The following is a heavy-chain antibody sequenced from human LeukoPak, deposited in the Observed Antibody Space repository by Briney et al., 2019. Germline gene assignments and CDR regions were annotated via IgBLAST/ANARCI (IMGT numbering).Heavy chain of an antibody. CDR3: ARDTQQWLVHYYYYYMDV. CDR2: INPNSGGT. CDR1: GYTFTGYY. Sequence: ASVKVSCKASGYTFTGYYMHWVRQAPGQGLEWMGWINPNSGGTNYAQKFQGRVTMIRDTSISTAYMELSRLRSDDTAVYYCARDTQQWLVHYYYYYMDVWGKGTTVTISS. J-gene: IGHJ6*03. D-gene: IGHD6-19*01. V-gene: IGHV1-2*02.